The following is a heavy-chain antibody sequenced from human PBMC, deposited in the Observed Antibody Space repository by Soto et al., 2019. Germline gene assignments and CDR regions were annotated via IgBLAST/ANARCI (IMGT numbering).Heavy chain of an antibody. CDR2: ISASTRNT. Sequence: QVQLVQSGAEVKKPGASVKVSCQASGYTFTNYAIRWVRQAPGQGLEWMGWISASTRNTDQAQNFQGRVTMTIDTSTNTANMELRSLRSDDTAVYYSARCFCTVGSCYACWHFELWGRCTLVTVSS. D-gene: IGHD2-15*01. J-gene: IGHJ2*01. CDR3: ARCFCTVGSCYACWHFEL. V-gene: IGHV1-18*01. CDR1: GYTFTNYA.